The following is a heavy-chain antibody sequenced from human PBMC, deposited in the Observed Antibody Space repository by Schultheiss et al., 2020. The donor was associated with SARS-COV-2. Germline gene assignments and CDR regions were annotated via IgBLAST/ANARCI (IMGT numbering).Heavy chain of an antibody. CDR2: IYTSGTT. Sequence: SQTLSLTCTVSGGSISSYYWSWIRQPAGKGLEWIGRIYTSGTTNYNPSLKSRVTISVDTSKNQFSLKLSSVTAADTAVYYCARETLGTLVQGNWFDPWGQGTLVTVSS. D-gene: IGHD3-10*01. J-gene: IGHJ5*02. CDR1: GGSISSYY. CDR3: ARETLGTLVQGNWFDP. V-gene: IGHV4-4*07.